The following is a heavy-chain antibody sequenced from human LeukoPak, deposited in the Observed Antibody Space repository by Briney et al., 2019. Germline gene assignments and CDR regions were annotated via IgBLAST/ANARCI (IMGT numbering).Heavy chain of an antibody. Sequence: GGSLRLSCAASGFTFDDYAMHWVRQAPGKGLEWVSGISWNSGSIGYADSVKGRFTISRDNAKNSLFLQMDSLRAEDTAIYYCARVGAAYSSSWYVLPYFQHWGQGTLVTVSS. D-gene: IGHD6-13*01. V-gene: IGHV3-9*01. CDR2: ISWNSGSI. CDR1: GFTFDDYA. CDR3: ARVGAAYSSSWYVLPYFQH. J-gene: IGHJ1*01.